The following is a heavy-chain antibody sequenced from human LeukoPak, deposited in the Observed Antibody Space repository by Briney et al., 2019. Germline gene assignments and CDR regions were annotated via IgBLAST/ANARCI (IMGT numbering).Heavy chain of an antibody. D-gene: IGHD3-22*01. Sequence: SETLSLTCAVSGYSISSGYYWGWIGQPPGKGLEWIGRIYHSGVTYYKRSLKSRVTISVDTSKDQFSLKLTSVTAAATAVYFCARRVVTIGDDAFDIWGQGTMVSVSS. J-gene: IGHJ3*02. CDR3: ARRVVTIGDDAFDI. CDR1: GYSISSGYY. V-gene: IGHV4-38-2*01. CDR2: IYHSGVT.